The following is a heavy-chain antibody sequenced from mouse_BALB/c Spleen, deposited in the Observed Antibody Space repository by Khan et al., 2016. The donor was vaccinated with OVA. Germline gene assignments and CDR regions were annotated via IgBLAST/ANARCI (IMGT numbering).Heavy chain of an antibody. Sequence: VQLQQSGSVLVRPGASVKLSCKASGYTFTSSWMHWAKQRPGQGLEWIGEIHPNSGNTNHNEKFKGKATLTVDTSSSTAYVDLSSLTSEDSAVYFCARWAYYRYEYIDYWGQGTTLTVSS. CDR1: GYTFTSSW. V-gene: IGHV1S130*01. J-gene: IGHJ2*01. CDR3: ARWAYYRYEYIDY. CDR2: IHPNSGNT. D-gene: IGHD2-14*01.